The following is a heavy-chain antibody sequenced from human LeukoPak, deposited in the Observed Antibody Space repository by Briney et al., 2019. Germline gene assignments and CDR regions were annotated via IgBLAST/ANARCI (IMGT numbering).Heavy chain of an antibody. CDR3: ARVQNSLDPHRGPDYYFDY. CDR1: GFTFSSYS. J-gene: IGHJ4*02. V-gene: IGHV3-21*01. Sequence: GGSLRLSCAASGFTFSSYSMNWVRQAPGKGLEWVSSISSSSSYIYYADSEKGRFTISRDNAKNSLYLQMNSLRAEDTAVYYCARVQNSLDPHRGPDYYFDYWGQGTLVTVSS. CDR2: ISSSSSYI. D-gene: IGHD3-10*01.